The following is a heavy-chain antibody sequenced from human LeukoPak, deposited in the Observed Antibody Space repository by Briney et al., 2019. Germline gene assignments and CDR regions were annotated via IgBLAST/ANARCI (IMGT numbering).Heavy chain of an antibody. CDR3: AKRPDYPYYLGY. J-gene: IGHJ4*02. CDR1: GFTFSNYD. V-gene: IGHV3-30*02. Sequence: PGGSLRLSCAASGFTFSNYDMHWVRQAPGKGLEWVAFIRSDGNNKYYAEFVKGRFTISRDNSRNTLYMQMNSLRAEDTAVYYCAKRPDYPYYLGYWGQGTLVTVSS. CDR2: IRSDGNNK. D-gene: IGHD3-16*01.